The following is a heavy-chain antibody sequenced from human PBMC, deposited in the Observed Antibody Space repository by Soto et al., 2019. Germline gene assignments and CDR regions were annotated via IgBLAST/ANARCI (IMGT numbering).Heavy chain of an antibody. CDR2: IYYSGST. CDR3: ARSVAGREDYFDY. CDR1: GGSISSGGYS. V-gene: IGHV4-30-2*03. D-gene: IGHD6-19*01. Sequence: PSETLSLTCAVSGGSISSGGYSWSWIRQPPGKGLEWIGSIYYSGSTYYNPSLKSRVTISVDTSKNQFSLKLSSVTAADTAVYYCARSVAGREDYFDYWGQGTLVTVSS. J-gene: IGHJ4*02.